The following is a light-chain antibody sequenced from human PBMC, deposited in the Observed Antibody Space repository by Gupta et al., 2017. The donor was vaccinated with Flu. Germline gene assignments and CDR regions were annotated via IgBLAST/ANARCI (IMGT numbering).Light chain of an antibody. CDR1: QSILYSTKNKNY. CDR3: QQYDITPHT. V-gene: IGKV4-1*01. Sequence: DIVMTQSPDSLAVSLGERATINCKSSQSILYSTKNKNYLAWYQQKPGQPPKLLIYRASTRESGAPDRFSGSGSGTDFTLTISSLQAEDVAVYYCQQYDITPHTFGQGTRLEIK. J-gene: IGKJ2*01. CDR2: RAS.